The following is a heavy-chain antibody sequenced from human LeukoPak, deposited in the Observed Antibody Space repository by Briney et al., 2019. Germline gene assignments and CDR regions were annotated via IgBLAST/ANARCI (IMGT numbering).Heavy chain of an antibody. Sequence: ASVKFSCKASGYTFTSYAMHWVLQAPGQRLEWMGWINAGNGNTKYSQELQGRVTITRDTSASTAYMELSSLRSEDTAVYYCAREVMEIRAFDIWGQGTTVPVSS. D-gene: IGHD3-16*01. V-gene: IGHV1-3*03. CDR2: INAGNGNT. CDR1: GYTFTSYA. J-gene: IGHJ3*02. CDR3: AREVMEIRAFDI.